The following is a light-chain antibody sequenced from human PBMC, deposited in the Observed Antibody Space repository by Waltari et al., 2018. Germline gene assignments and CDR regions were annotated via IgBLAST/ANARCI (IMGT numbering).Light chain of an antibody. J-gene: IGLJ1*01. CDR3: SSFTSSSVYV. V-gene: IGLV2-14*01. Sequence: QSALTQPASVSGSPGQSITISCTGTSSDVGGFNYVSWYQQHPGKAPKLMIYEVSNRPAGVSSRFSGSEYGNTASLTISGLQAEDESDYYCSSFTSSSVYVFGTGTKVTVL. CDR2: EVS. CDR1: SSDVGGFNY.